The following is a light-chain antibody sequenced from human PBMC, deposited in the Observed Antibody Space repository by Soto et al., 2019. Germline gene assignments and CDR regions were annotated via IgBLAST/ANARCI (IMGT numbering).Light chain of an antibody. CDR3: SSYTSSNTPDV. Sequence: QSALTQPASVSGSPGQSITISCTGSSSDVGAYHFVSWYQHHPGKAPKLILYEVTARPSGVSSRFSGSKSGNTASLTISGLQADDEANYYCSSYTSSNTPDVFGTGTKGTVL. CDR2: EVT. CDR1: SSDVGAYHF. V-gene: IGLV2-14*01. J-gene: IGLJ1*01.